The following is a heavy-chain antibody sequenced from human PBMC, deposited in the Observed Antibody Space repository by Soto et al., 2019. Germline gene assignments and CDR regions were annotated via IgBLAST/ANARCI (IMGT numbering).Heavy chain of an antibody. D-gene: IGHD4-17*01. CDR2: MNPNSGNT. CDR1: GYTFTSYD. CDR3: ALTLYGDNVDY. V-gene: IGHV1-8*01. J-gene: IGHJ4*02. Sequence: QVQLVQSGAEVKKPGASVKVSCKASGYTFTSYDINWVRQATGQGLEWMGWMNPNSGNTGYAQKFQGRXTXTXDTSISTADMELSSLRSEDTAVYYCALTLYGDNVDYWGQGPLVTVSS.